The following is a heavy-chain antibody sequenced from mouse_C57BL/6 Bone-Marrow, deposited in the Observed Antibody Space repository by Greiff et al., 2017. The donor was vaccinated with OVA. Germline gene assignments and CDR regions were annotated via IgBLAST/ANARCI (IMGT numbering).Heavy chain of an antibody. CDR2: IRSKSNNYAT. D-gene: IGHD2-2*01. CDR1: GFSFNTYA. V-gene: IGHV10-1*01. Sequence: DVLLVESGGGLVQPKGSLKLSCAASGFSFNTYAMNWVRQAPGKGLEWVARIRSKSNNYATYYADSVKDRFTISRDDSESMLYLQMNNLKTEDTAMYYCVSCGYTYYYTMYYWGRGTAVTVSS. CDR3: VSCGYTYYYTMYY. J-gene: IGHJ4*01.